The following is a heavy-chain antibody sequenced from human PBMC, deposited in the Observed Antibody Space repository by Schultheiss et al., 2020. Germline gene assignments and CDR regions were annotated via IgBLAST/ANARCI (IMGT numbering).Heavy chain of an antibody. J-gene: IGHJ4*02. CDR2: TYYRSKWYN. V-gene: IGHV6-1*01. CDR3: ARATVAARREFDF. D-gene: IGHD6-6*01. CDR1: GDSVSSNSAA. Sequence: SQTLSLTCAISGDSVSSNSAAWNWIRQSPSRGLEWLGRTYYRSKWYNDYAVSVKSRVSINADTSKNQFSLQLDSVTPEDTAVYYCARATVAARREFDFWGQGTMVTVSS.